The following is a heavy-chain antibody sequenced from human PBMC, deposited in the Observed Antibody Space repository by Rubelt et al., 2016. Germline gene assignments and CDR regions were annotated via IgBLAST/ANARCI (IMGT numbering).Heavy chain of an antibody. CDR2: INHSGST. CDR1: GGSFSGYY. J-gene: IGHJ4*02. CDR3: ARTKQWLVRLFDY. D-gene: IGHD6-19*01. V-gene: IGHV4-34*01. Sequence: QVQLQQWGAGLLKPSETLSLTCAVYGGSFSGYYWSWIRQPPGKGLEWIGEINHSGSTNYNPSLKSRVTRSVDTSKNQFSLKLSSVTAADTAVYYCARTKQWLVRLFDYWGQGTLVTVSS.